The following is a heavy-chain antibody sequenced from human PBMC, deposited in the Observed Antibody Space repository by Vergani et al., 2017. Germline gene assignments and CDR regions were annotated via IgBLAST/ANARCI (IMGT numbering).Heavy chain of an antibody. CDR2: IKQDGSEK. D-gene: IGHD3-3*01. CDR3: VSDFWSGYSEATNWYFDL. CDR1: GFTFSSYA. V-gene: IGHV3-7*03. J-gene: IGHJ2*01. Sequence: EVQLLESGGGLVQPGGSLRLSCAASGFTFSSYAMSWVRQAPGKGLEWVANIKQDGSEKYYVDSVKGRFTISRDNAKNSLYLQMNSLRAEDTAVYYCVSDFWSGYSEATNWYFDLWGRGTLVTVSS.